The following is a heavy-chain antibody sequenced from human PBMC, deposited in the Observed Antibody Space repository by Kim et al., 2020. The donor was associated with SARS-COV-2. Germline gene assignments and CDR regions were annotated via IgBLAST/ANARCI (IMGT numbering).Heavy chain of an antibody. CDR1: GFTFSDYY. V-gene: IGHV3-11*04. D-gene: IGHD3-9*01. CDR2: ISSSGSTI. CDR3: AREGYDILTGSNWFDP. Sequence: GGSLRLSCAASGFTFSDYYMSWIRQAPGKGLEWVSYISSSGSTIYYADSVKGRFTISRDNAKNSLYLQMNSLRAEDTAVYYCAREGYDILTGSNWFDPWGQGTLVTVSS. J-gene: IGHJ5*02.